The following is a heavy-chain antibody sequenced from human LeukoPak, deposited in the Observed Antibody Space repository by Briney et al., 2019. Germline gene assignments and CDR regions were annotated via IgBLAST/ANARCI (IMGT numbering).Heavy chain of an antibody. J-gene: IGHJ4*02. CDR2: ITPILSTA. V-gene: IGHV1-69*13. D-gene: IGHD3-10*01. CDR3: ARDLAGNYFDY. Sequence: SVKVSCKASGGTFSSYAISWVRQAPGQGLQWMGGITPILSTANYAQKFQGRVTITADESTSTAYMELSSLRSEDTAVYYCARDLAGNYFDYRGQGTLVTVSS. CDR1: GGTFSSYA.